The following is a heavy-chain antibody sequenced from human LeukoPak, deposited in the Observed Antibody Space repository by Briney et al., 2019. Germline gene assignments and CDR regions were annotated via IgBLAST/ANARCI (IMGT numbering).Heavy chain of an antibody. CDR1: GFTFSSYA. V-gene: IGHV3-30*02. Sequence: GGSLRLSCAASGFTFSSYAMHWVRQAPGKGLEGVAFIRVDGSYNSYSDSVKGRFTISRDNSKNTLYLQMNSLRAEDTAVYYCAKVRLGYCSGGSCSRGGTSMDVWGRGTTVTISS. D-gene: IGHD2-15*01. J-gene: IGHJ6*03. CDR2: IRVDGSYN. CDR3: AKVRLGYCSGGSCSRGGTSMDV.